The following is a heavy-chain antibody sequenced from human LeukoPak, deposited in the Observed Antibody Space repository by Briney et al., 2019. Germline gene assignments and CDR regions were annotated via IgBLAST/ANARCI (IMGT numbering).Heavy chain of an antibody. J-gene: IGHJ4*02. V-gene: IGHV3-23*01. CDR3: ARVNPSMVYGSGSYYNAFDY. CDR1: GFTFSSYA. D-gene: IGHD3-10*01. Sequence: PGGSLRLSCAASGFTFSSYAMSWVRQAPGKGLEWVSAISGSGGSTYYADSVKGRFTISRDNAKNSLYLQMNSLRAEDTAVYYCARVNPSMVYGSGSYYNAFDYWGQGTLVTVSS. CDR2: ISGSGGST.